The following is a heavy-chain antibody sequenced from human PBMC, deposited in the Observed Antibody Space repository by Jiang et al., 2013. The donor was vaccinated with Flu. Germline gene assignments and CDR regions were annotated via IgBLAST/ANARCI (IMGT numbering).Heavy chain of an antibody. CDR3: AREGVGYCSSTSCSGWFDP. Sequence: GAEVKKPGASVKVSCKASGYTFTGYYMHWVRQAPGQGLEWMGWINPNSGGTNYAQKFQGRVTMTRDTSISTAYMELSRLRSDDTAVYYCAREGVGYCSSTSCSGWFDPWGQGTLVTVSS. V-gene: IGHV1-2*02. CDR2: INPNSGGT. CDR1: GYTFTGYY. D-gene: IGHD2-2*01. J-gene: IGHJ5*02.